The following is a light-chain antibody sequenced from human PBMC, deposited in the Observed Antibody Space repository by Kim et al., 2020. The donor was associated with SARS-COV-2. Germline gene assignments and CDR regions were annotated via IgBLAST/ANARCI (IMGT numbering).Light chain of an antibody. J-gene: IGLJ2*01. CDR3: QVWESTTTV. V-gene: IGLV3-1*01. CDR2: QDE. Sequence: SYELTQPPSVSVSPGQTASITCSGDRLENKYVCWYRKKPGQSPVVVMYQDERRPSGIPERFSGSNSGNTATLTISGTQAMDEADYYCQVWESTTTVFGGG. CDR1: RLENKY.